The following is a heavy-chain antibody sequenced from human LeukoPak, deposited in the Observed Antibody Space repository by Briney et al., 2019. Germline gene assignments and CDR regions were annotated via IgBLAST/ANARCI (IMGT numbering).Heavy chain of an antibody. Sequence: ASVKVSCKVSGYTLTELSMHWVRQAPGKGLEWMGGFDPEDGETIYAQKFQGRVTMTEDTSTDTAYMELSSLRSKDTAVYYCATESNYGSGSYPFDYWGQGTLVTVSS. D-gene: IGHD3-10*01. CDR3: ATESNYGSGSYPFDY. CDR1: GYTLTELS. V-gene: IGHV1-24*01. CDR2: FDPEDGET. J-gene: IGHJ4*02.